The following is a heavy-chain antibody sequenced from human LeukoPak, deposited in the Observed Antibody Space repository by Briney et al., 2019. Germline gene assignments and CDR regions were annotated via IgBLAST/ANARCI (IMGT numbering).Heavy chain of an antibody. CDR3: ARDYTGYFP. J-gene: IGHJ5*02. Sequence: HSGGSLRLSCVASGFPFSSYWMTWVRQAPGKGLEWVANIKQDGSKKSYVDSVKGRFTISRDNAKNSLYLQMNSLRAEDTAVYYCARDYTGYFPWGQGTLVIVSS. CDR2: IKQDGSKK. D-gene: IGHD3-9*01. V-gene: IGHV3-7*03. CDR1: GFPFSSYW.